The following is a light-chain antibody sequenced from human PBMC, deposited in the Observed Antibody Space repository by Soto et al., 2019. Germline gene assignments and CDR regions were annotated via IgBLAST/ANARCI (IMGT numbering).Light chain of an antibody. CDR3: QQYDTWPFT. CDR2: DAS. CDR1: QSVRSH. V-gene: IGKV3-15*01. J-gene: IGKJ4*01. Sequence: EIVLTQSPVTLYVSPGERVTLSCRASQSVRSHLAWYRQRPGQTPSLLVYDASSRPTGIPARFSGSGSGTEFALTVSSLQSEDFAVYYCQQYDTWPFTFGGGTRVEIE.